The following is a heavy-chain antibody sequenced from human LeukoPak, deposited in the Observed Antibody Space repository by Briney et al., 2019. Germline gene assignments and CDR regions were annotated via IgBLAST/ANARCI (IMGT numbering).Heavy chain of an antibody. D-gene: IGHD2-2*01. CDR2: IYPGDSDT. CDR3: ARGYCGPTTCYWFFDQ. Sequence: GESLKISCKGSGYSFTSYWIGWVRQMPGKGLECMGIIYPGDSDTRYTPSFQGQVTISADKSISTAYLQWSSLKASDTAMYYCARGYCGPTTCYWFFDQWGQGTLVTVSS. CDR1: GYSFTSYW. V-gene: IGHV5-51*01. J-gene: IGHJ4*02.